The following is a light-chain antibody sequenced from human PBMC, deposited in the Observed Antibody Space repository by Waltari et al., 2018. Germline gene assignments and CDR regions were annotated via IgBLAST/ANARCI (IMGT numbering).Light chain of an antibody. Sequence: QSALTQPRSVSGPPGHSVTIPCTGTRSAVGASDYVSWCQQRPGKAPKLIIYDVTERTSGVPDRFSGSKSDNKASLTISGLQADDEADYYCCSYAGTYFWVFGGGTKLTVL. V-gene: IGLV2-11*01. CDR3: CSYAGTYFWV. J-gene: IGLJ3*02. CDR1: RSAVGASDY. CDR2: DVT.